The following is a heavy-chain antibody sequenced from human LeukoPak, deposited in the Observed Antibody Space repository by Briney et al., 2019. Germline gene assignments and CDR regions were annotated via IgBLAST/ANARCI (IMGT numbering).Heavy chain of an antibody. V-gene: IGHV5-51*01. D-gene: IGHD5-18*01. CDR1: GNSFTNYW. Sequence: GESLKISCKGSGNSFTNYWIGWVRQMPGKGLEWMGIIYPGDSDTRYSPSFQGQVTISADKSISAAYLQWSSLRASDTAMYYCASVGSSQLWFPHWGQGTLVTVSS. CDR2: IYPGDSDT. J-gene: IGHJ4*02. CDR3: ASVGSSQLWFPH.